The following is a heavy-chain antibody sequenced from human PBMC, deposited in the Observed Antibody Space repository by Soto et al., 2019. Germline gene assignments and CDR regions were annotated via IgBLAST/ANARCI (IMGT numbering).Heavy chain of an antibody. Sequence: QVPLVESGGGVVQPGRSLRLSCAASGFTFSSYAMHWVRQAPGKGLEWVAVISYDGSNKYYADSVKGRFTISRDNSKNTLYLQMNSLRAEDTAVYYCARDWTTATGSWFDPWGQGTLVTVSS. D-gene: IGHD4-17*01. J-gene: IGHJ5*02. V-gene: IGHV3-30-3*01. CDR3: ARDWTTATGSWFDP. CDR1: GFTFSSYA. CDR2: ISYDGSNK.